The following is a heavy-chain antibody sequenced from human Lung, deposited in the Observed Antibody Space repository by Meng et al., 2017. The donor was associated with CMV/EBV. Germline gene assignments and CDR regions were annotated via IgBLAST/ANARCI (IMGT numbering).Heavy chain of an antibody. J-gene: IGHJ6*04. CDR1: GFTFSSYA. V-gene: IGHV3-23*01. Sequence: GGSLRLSCAASGFTFSSYAMSWVRQAPGKGLEWVSAISGSGGSTYYADSVKGRFTISRDNSKNTLYLQMNSLRAEDTAVYYCAKDLGGETDFWSGYLYYYYYYGMDVWGKGTTVTVSS. D-gene: IGHD3-3*01. CDR2: ISGSGGST. CDR3: AKDLGGETDFWSGYLYYYYYYGMDV.